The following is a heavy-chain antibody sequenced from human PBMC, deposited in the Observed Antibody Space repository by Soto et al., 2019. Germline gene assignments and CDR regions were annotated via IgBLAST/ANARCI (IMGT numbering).Heavy chain of an antibody. CDR3: ARQGSNGAYYYYGMDV. Sequence: ASVKVSCKASGYTFTGYYMHWVRQAPGQGLEWMGWINPNSGGTNYAQKFQGRVTMTRDTSISTAYMELSRLRSDDTAMYYCARQGSNGAYYYYGMDVWGQGTTVTVSS. D-gene: IGHD2-8*01. J-gene: IGHJ6*02. V-gene: IGHV1-2*02. CDR1: GYTFTGYY. CDR2: INPNSGGT.